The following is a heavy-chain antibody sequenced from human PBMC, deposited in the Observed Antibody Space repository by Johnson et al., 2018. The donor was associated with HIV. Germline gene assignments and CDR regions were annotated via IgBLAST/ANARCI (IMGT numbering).Heavy chain of an antibody. Sequence: VQLVESGGGLVQPGGSLRLSCAASGFTVSSYYMSWVRQAPVKGLEWVSVLFSGGSTYYADSVKGSFTISRDNSKNTLYLQMNSLRAEDTAVYYCARACRDGYTCDAFDIWGQGTMVTVSS. J-gene: IGHJ3*02. CDR3: ARACRDGYTCDAFDI. D-gene: IGHD5-24*01. CDR1: GFTVSSYY. CDR2: LFSGGST. V-gene: IGHV3-66*01.